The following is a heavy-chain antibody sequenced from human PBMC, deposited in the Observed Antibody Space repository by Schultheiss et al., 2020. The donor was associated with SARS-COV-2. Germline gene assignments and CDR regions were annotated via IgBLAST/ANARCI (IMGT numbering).Heavy chain of an antibody. V-gene: IGHV1-2*02. Sequence: ASVKVSCKASGYTFTGYYMHWVRQAPGQGLEWMGWINPNSGGTNYAQKFQGRVTMTRDTSISTAYMELSRLRSDDTAVYYCARDQKIQGGYSYGKGGMDVWGQGTTVTVSS. J-gene: IGHJ6*02. D-gene: IGHD5-18*01. CDR3: ARDQKIQGGYSYGKGGMDV. CDR1: GYTFTGYY. CDR2: INPNSGGT.